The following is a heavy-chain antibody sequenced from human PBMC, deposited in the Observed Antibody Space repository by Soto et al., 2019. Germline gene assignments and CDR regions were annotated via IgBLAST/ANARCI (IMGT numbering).Heavy chain of an antibody. CDR3: AREVPYGYSRFDY. Sequence: QVHLVQSGAEVKKPGASVKVSCKTSGYTFTNNVIHWVRQAPGQRLEWMGWVNAGNDNTKWSREFQGRLTLTKDTSATTAYMELSILTSEETAIYFCAREVPYGYSRFDYWGQGTLVTVSS. D-gene: IGHD5-18*01. CDR2: VNAGNDNT. V-gene: IGHV1-3*01. J-gene: IGHJ4*02. CDR1: GYTFTNNV.